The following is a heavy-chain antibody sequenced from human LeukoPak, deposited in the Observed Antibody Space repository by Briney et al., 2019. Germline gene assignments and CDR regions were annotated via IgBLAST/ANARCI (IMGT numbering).Heavy chain of an antibody. CDR3: ARGLDYVWGSYRYPGY. J-gene: IGHJ4*02. D-gene: IGHD3-16*02. CDR2: IIPILGIA. CDR1: GGTFSSYA. V-gene: IGHV1-69*04. Sequence: GSSVKVSCKASGGTFSSYAISWVRQAPGQGLEWMGRIIPILGIANYAQKFQGRVTMTRNTSISTAYMELSSLRSEDTAVYYCARGLDYVWGSYRYPGYWGQGTLVTVSS.